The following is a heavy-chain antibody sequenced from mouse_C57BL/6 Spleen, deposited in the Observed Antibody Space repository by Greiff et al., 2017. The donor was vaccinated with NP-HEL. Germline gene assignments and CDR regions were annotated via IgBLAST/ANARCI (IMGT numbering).Heavy chain of an antibody. V-gene: IGHV1-15*01. CDR2: IDPETGGT. CDR1: GYTFTDYE. Sequence: VQLQESGAELVRPGASVTLSCKASGYTFTDYEMHWVKQTPVHGLEWIGAIDPETGGTAYNQKFKGKAILTADKSSSTAYMALRSLTSEDSAVYYCTREAGYDGPWFAYWGQGTLVTVSA. D-gene: IGHD2-2*01. CDR3: TREAGYDGPWFAY. J-gene: IGHJ3*01.